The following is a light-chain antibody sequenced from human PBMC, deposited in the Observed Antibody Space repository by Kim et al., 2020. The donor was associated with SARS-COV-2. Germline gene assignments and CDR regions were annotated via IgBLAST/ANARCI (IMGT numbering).Light chain of an antibody. J-gene: IGLJ1*01. V-gene: IGLV2-8*01. CDR1: SLDVGCYYY. CDR2: EVS. CDR3: SSYAGSNNYV. Sequence: TISCTGTSLDVGCYYYASRYQQPPGKAPKLMIYEVSKRPSGVPDRFSGSKSGNTASLTVSGLQAEDEADYYCSSYAGSNNYVFGTGTKVTVL.